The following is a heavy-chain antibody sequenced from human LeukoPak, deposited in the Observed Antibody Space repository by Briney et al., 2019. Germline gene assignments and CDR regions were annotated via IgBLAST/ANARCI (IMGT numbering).Heavy chain of an antibody. V-gene: IGHV4-39*07. J-gene: IGHJ5*02. D-gene: IGHD2-2*01. Sequence: SETLSLTCTVSGGSISSGDYYWSWIRQPPGKGLEWIGEINHSGSTNYNPSLKSRVTISVDTSKNQFSLKLSSVTAADTAVYYCARGVGGTSFAWFDPWGQGTLVTVSS. CDR1: GGSISSGDYY. CDR3: ARGVGGTSFAWFDP. CDR2: INHSGST.